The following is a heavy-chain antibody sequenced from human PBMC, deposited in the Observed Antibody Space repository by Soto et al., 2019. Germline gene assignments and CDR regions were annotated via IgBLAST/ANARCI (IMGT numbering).Heavy chain of an antibody. CDR3: ASSRRAARPSLHFDY. J-gene: IGHJ4*02. CDR2: IIPIFGTA. Sequence: ASVKVSCKASGYTFTTFGISWVRQAPGQGLEWMGGIIPIFGTANYAQKFQGRVTITADESTSTAYMELSSLRSEDTAVYYCASSRRAARPSLHFDYWGQGTLVTVSS. V-gene: IGHV1-69*13. D-gene: IGHD6-6*01. CDR1: GYTFTTFG.